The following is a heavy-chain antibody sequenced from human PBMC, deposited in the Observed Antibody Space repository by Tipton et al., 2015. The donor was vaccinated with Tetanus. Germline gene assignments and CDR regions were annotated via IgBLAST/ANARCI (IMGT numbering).Heavy chain of an antibody. V-gene: IGHV4-59*02. D-gene: IGHD6-13*01. CDR2: VYYTGST. Sequence: TLSLTCTVSGDSVSGYYWSWIRQPPGKGLEWIGYVYYTGSTNHNPSLKSRVTISMDRSKHQISLQLTSVTAADTAVYFCAGVTAQRTELYFDHWGQGTLVTVSS. CDR3: AGVTAQRTELYFDH. J-gene: IGHJ4*02. CDR1: GDSVSGYY.